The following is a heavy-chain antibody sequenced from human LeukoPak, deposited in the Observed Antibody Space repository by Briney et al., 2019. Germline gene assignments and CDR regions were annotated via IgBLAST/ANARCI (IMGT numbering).Heavy chain of an antibody. CDR2: IKQDGSEK. Sequence: AGGSLRLSCAASGFTFSSYWMSSVRQAPGKGLEWVANIKQDGSEKYYVDSVKGRFTISRDNAKNSLYLQMNSLRAEDTAVYYCARVGVRYSSSATFDYWGQGTLVTVSS. CDR3: ARVGVRYSSSATFDY. CDR1: GFTFSSYW. V-gene: IGHV3-7*01. J-gene: IGHJ4*02. D-gene: IGHD6-6*01.